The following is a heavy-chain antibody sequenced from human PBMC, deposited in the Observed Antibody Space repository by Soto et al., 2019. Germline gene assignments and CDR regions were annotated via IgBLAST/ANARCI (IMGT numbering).Heavy chain of an antibody. CDR2: ISWNSGSI. D-gene: IGHD6-19*01. CDR3: AKESIEVAGNRGVRADYFDI. V-gene: IGHV3-9*01. CDR1: GFTFDDYA. J-gene: IGHJ3*02. Sequence: GGSLRLSCAASGFTFDDYAMHWVRQAPGKGLEWVSGISWNSGSIGYADSVKGRFTISRDNAKNSLYLQMNSLRAEDTALYYCAKESIEVAGNRGVRADYFDICGRGIMVTASS.